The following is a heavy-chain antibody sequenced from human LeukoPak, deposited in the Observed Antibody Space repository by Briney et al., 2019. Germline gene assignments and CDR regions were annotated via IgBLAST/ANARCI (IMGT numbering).Heavy chain of an antibody. J-gene: IGHJ6*02. CDR3: ARSLWFGELLRFPGYYYGMDV. V-gene: IGHV4-34*01. CDR2: INHSGST. CDR1: GGSFSGYY. Sequence: SETLSLTCAVYGGSFSGYYWSWIRQPPGKGLEWIGEINHSGSTNYNPSLKSRVTISVDTSKNQFSLKLSSVTAADTAVYYCARSLWFGELLRFPGYYYGMDVWGQGTTVTVSS. D-gene: IGHD3-10*01.